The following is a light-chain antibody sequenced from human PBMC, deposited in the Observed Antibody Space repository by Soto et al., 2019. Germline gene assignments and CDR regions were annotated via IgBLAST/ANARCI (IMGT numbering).Light chain of an antibody. CDR3: AAWDDSLSGYV. Sequence: QSVLTQPPSTSVTPGQRVTISCFGSSSNIGSNTVNWYQHLPGTAPKLLIYSNNQRPSGVPDRFSGSKSGTSASLAVSGLQSEDEADYYCAAWDDSLSGYVFGTGTKLTVL. J-gene: IGLJ1*01. CDR1: SSNIGSNT. CDR2: SNN. V-gene: IGLV1-44*01.